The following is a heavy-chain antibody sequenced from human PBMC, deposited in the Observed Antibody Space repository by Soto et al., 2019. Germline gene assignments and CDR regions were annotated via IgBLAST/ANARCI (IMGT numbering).Heavy chain of an antibody. CDR2: IIPIFGTA. Sequence: QVQRVQSGAEVKKPGSSVKVSCKASGGTFSSYAISWVRQAPGQGLEWMGGIIPIFGTADYAQTFQGRVTITADESTSTAYMELSSLRSEDTAVYYCASHTGSSPEGRYYYGMDVWGQGTTVTVSS. D-gene: IGHD1-26*01. CDR3: ASHTGSSPEGRYYYGMDV. J-gene: IGHJ6*02. CDR1: GGTFSSYA. V-gene: IGHV1-69*12.